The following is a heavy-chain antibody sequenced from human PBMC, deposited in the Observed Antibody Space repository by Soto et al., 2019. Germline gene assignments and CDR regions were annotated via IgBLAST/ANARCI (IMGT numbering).Heavy chain of an antibody. J-gene: IGHJ5*02. CDR2: ISGSGGST. CDR3: AKDLSGFFKGVWFDP. Sequence: GGSLRLSCAASGFTFSSYAMSWVRQAPGKGLEWVSAISGSGGSTYYADSVKGRFTISRDNSKNTLYLQMNSLGAEDTAVYYCAKDLSGFFKGVWFDPWGQGTLVTVSS. CDR1: GFTFSSYA. D-gene: IGHD3-3*01. V-gene: IGHV3-23*01.